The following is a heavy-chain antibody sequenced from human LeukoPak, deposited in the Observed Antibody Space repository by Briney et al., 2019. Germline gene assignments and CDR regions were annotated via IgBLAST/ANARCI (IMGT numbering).Heavy chain of an antibody. V-gene: IGHV1-18*04. CDR1: GHTFTGYY. CDR2: ISAYNGNT. CDR3: ARDRGGELQDY. D-gene: IGHD1-26*01. Sequence: ASVKVSCKASGHTFTGYYMHWVRQAPGQGLEWMGWISAYNGNTNYAQKLQGRVTMTTDTSTSTAYMELRSLRSDDTAVYYCARDRGGELQDYWGQGTLVTVSS. J-gene: IGHJ4*02.